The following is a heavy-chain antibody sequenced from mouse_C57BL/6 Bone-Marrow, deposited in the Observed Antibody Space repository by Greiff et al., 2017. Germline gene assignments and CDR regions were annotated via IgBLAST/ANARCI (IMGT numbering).Heavy chain of an antibody. Sequence: VQLQQSGPGLVKPGASVKISCAASGYSFTDYNMNWVQQTTGKRLEWIGVINPNYGTTSYNQKFKGKATLTVDQSSSPAYMQLNSLTSEDSAVYYSARQFYYDFMDYWGRGTSVTVSS. CDR2: INPNYGTT. J-gene: IGHJ4*01. V-gene: IGHV1-39*01. CDR3: ARQFYYDFMDY. CDR1: GYSFTDYN. D-gene: IGHD2-4*01.